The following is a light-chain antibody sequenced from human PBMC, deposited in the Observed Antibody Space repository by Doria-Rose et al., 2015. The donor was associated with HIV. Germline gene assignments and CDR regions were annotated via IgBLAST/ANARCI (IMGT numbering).Light chain of an antibody. V-gene: IGLV2-14*03. CDR3: NSYTASGHVV. CDR2: DVI. CDR1: SSDLSGYNS. Sequence: QSALIQPASVSGSTGQSITISCKGTSSDLSGYNSVSWYQQYPGKAPKVIIYDVIRRPSDVSYRFSASKSGNTASLTISGLQPEDEAYYYCNSYTASGHVVFGGGTKLTVL. J-gene: IGLJ2*01.